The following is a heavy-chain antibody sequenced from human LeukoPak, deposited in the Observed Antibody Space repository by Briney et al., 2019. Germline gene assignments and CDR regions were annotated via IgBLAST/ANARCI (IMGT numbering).Heavy chain of an antibody. J-gene: IGHJ4*02. V-gene: IGHV3-21*01. Sequence: PGGSLRLSCAASGFTFSSYSMNWVRQAPGKGLEWVSSISSSSSYIYYADSVKGRFTISRDNAKNSLYLQMNSLRAEDTAVYYCAGDPQGDGYFDYWGQGTLVTVSS. D-gene: IGHD5-24*01. CDR1: GFTFSSYS. CDR3: AGDPQGDGYFDY. CDR2: ISSSSSYI.